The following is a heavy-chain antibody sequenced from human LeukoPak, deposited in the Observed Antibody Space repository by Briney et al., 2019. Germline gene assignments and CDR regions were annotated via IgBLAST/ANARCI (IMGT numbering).Heavy chain of an antibody. V-gene: IGHV3-30*03. D-gene: IGHD1-26*01. CDR3: ARGLSGAFDI. CDR1: GFTFGSYG. J-gene: IGHJ3*02. Sequence: GGSLRLSCAASGFTFGSYGMHWVRQAPGKGLEWVAVISYDGRNKYYADSVKGRFTISRDNSKNTLYLQMNSLRAEDTAVYYCARGLSGAFDIWGQGTMVTVSS. CDR2: ISYDGRNK.